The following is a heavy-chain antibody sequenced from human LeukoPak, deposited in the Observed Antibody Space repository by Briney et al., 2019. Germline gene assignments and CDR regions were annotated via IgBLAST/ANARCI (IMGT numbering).Heavy chain of an antibody. J-gene: IGHJ5*02. V-gene: IGHV1-46*01. Sequence: ASVKVSCKASGYTFTSYYMHWVRQAPGQGLEWMGIINPSGGSTSYAQKFQGRVTMTRDTSTSTVYMEPSSLRSEDTAVYYCARDRRSSSWKIQNWFDPWGQGTLVTVSS. CDR2: INPSGGST. D-gene: IGHD6-13*01. CDR3: ARDRRSSSWKIQNWFDP. CDR1: GYTFTSYY.